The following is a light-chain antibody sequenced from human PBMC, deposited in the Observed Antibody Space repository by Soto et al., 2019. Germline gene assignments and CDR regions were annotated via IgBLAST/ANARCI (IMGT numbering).Light chain of an antibody. CDR2: GAS. J-gene: IGKJ2*01. V-gene: IGKV3-15*01. CDR1: QSISSE. CDR3: QQGHNWPLT. Sequence: EIVMTQSPATLSVSPGERATLSCRARQSISSELAWYQQKPGQPPRLLIYGASTRATGVPARFTGSGSGSDFTLTISGLQSEDCAVYYCQQGHNWPLTVGQGTRLEI.